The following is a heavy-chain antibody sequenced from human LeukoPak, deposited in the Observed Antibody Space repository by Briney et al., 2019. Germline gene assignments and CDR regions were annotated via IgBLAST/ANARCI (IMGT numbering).Heavy chain of an antibody. J-gene: IGHJ4*02. D-gene: IGHD3-22*01. Sequence: GGSLRLSCAASGFTFSSYAMSWVRQAPGKGLEWVSAISGSGGSTYYADSVKGRFTISRDNSKNTLYLQMNSLRAEDTAVYYCAEDLYYYDSSGYYPYWGQGTLVTVSS. CDR3: AEDLYYYDSSGYYPY. CDR2: ISGSGGST. CDR1: GFTFSSYA. V-gene: IGHV3-23*01.